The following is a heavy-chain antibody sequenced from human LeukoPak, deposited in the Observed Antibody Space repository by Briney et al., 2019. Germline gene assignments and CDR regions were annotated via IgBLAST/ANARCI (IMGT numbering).Heavy chain of an antibody. CDR3: AREDHTANNWFDP. Sequence: SVKVSCKASGGSFSSYGISWVRQAPGQGLEWMGGIIPTLGRSNYAQKFQGRVTISTDESTSTAYMEMSSLRSEDTAVYYCAREDHTANNWFDPWGQGTLVTVSS. CDR2: IIPTLGRS. V-gene: IGHV1-69*05. CDR1: GGSFSSYG. J-gene: IGHJ5*02. D-gene: IGHD5-18*01.